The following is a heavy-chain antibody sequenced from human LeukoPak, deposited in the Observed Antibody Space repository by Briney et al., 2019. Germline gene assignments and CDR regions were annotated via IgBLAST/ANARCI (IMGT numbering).Heavy chain of an antibody. CDR2: IWYDGSNK. Sequence: PGGSLRLSCAASGFTFSSYGMHWVRQAPGKGLEWVAVIWYDGSNKYYADSVKGRFTISRDNSKNTLYLQMNSLRAEDTAVYYCAKGQYDFWSGYYSRNYNYYMDVWGKGTTVTVSS. J-gene: IGHJ6*03. CDR1: GFTFSSYG. D-gene: IGHD3-3*01. V-gene: IGHV3-33*06. CDR3: AKGQYDFWSGYYSRNYNYYMDV.